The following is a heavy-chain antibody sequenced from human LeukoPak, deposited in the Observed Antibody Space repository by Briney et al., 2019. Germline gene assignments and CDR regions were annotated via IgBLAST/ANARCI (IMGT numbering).Heavy chain of an antibody. CDR2: IYDSGST. CDR1: GGSIRSSYYY. Sequence: SETLSLTCTVSGGSIRSSYYYWGWIRQPPGKGLEWIGSIYDSGSTYYNPSLKSRVTISVDTSKNQFSLKLNSVTAADTAVYYCARGLSTIRYWGQGTLVTVSS. V-gene: IGHV4-39*01. CDR3: ARGLSTIRY. J-gene: IGHJ4*02. D-gene: IGHD5-24*01.